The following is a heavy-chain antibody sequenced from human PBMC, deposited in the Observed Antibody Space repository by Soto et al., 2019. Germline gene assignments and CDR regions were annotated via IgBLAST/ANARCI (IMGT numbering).Heavy chain of an antibody. J-gene: IGHJ6*02. Sequence: GGSLRLSCAASGFTFSSYWMHWVRRAPGRGLVWVSHINSDGSTTSYADSVEGRFTISRDNAKNTLYLQMNSLRAEDTAVYYCARDRIPTGMDVWGQGTTVTVSS. CDR1: GFTFSSYW. CDR2: INSDGSTT. V-gene: IGHV3-74*01. CDR3: ARDRIPTGMDV.